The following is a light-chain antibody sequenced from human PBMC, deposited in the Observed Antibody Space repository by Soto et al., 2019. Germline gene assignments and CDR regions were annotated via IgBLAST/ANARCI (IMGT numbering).Light chain of an antibody. CDR3: QHYNYWPPKT. V-gene: IGKV3-15*01. Sequence: EILMTQSPATLSVSPGERTTLSCRASQSVGNNLAWYQQKPGQAPRLLIYGAYTRATGIPARFSGSGSGTDFTLTISSLQSEDFAVYYCQHYNYWPPKTFGQGTKVDI. J-gene: IGKJ1*01. CDR2: GAY. CDR1: QSVGNN.